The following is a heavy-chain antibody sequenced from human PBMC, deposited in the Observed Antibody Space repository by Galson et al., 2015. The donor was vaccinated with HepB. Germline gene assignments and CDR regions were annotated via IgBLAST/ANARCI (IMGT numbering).Heavy chain of an antibody. CDR3: AREYNRYNWNDEGGYFDY. V-gene: IGHV3-33*01. CDR2: IWYDGSNK. D-gene: IGHD1-1*01. CDR1: GFTFSSYG. J-gene: IGHJ4*02. Sequence: SLRLSCAASGFTFSSYGMHWVRQAPGKGLEWVAVIWYDGSNKYYADSVKGRFTISRDNSKNTLYLQMNSLRAEDTAVYYCAREYNRYNWNDEGGYFDYWDQGTLVTVSS.